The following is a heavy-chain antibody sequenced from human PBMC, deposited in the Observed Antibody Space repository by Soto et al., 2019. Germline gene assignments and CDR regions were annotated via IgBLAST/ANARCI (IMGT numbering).Heavy chain of an antibody. CDR3: ARPIPRWSYHYGMDV. J-gene: IGHJ6*02. CDR1: EFTFSSYA. CDR2: ISFDGRKE. V-gene: IGHV3-30*03. Sequence: QLVESGGRGVQPGRSLRLSCEASEFTFSSYAMHWVRQAPGRGLEWVALISFDGRKEFYADSVKGRFIISRDNSRSMVYLQMDGLRPDDTAIHYCARPIPRWSYHYGMDVWGQGTTVTVSS. D-gene: IGHD2-15*01.